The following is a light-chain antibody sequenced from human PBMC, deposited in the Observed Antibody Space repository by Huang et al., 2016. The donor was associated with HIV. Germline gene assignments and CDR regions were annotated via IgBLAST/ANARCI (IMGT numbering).Light chain of an antibody. CDR2: GAS. V-gene: IGKV3-15*01. CDR3: QQYNDWPIS. Sequence: EMVLTQSPATLSVSPVGRATLSCRASQSVSTDLAWYQQKPGQAPRLLIYGASTRATGVPARFSGSGSGTEFTLTISDLQSEDFAVYYCQQYNDWPISFGPGTKVDIK. J-gene: IGKJ3*01. CDR1: QSVSTD.